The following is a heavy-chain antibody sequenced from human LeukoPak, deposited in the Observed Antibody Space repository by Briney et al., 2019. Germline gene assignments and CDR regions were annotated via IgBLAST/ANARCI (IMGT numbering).Heavy chain of an antibody. V-gene: IGHV4-4*07. Sequence: SETPSLTCTVSGGSISGYYWSWIRRPAGKGLEWIGRINTSGSTNYNPSLKSRVTMSVDTSKNQFALKLTSVTAADTAVYYCARERDTVNWFDPWGQGTLVTVSS. CDR2: INTSGST. CDR1: GGSISGYY. CDR3: ARERDTVNWFDP. J-gene: IGHJ5*02. D-gene: IGHD4-17*01.